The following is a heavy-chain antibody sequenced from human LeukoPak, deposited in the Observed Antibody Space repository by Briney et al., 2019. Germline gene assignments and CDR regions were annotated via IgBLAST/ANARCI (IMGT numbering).Heavy chain of an antibody. CDR3: ARDSYYLLIPFDY. V-gene: IGHV4-39*07. J-gene: IGHJ4*02. CDR2: IYHSGST. Sequence: PSETLSLTCTVSGGSISSGGYYWSWIRQPPGKGLEWIGEIYHSGSTNYNPSLKSRVTISVDKSKNQFSLKLSSVTAADTAVYYCARDSYYLLIPFDYWGQGTLVTVSS. CDR1: GGSISSGGYY. D-gene: IGHD1-26*01.